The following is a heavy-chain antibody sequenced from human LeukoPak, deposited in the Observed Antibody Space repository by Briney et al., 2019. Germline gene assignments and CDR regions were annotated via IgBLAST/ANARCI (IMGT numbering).Heavy chain of an antibody. CDR2: ISAYNGNT. V-gene: IGHV1-18*01. J-gene: IGHJ4*02. D-gene: IGHD4-17*01. CDR3: ARDLTPYGDYPYYFDY. Sequence: ASVKVSCKASGYTFTSHGISWVRQAPGRGLEWMGWISAYNGNTNYAQKLQGRVTMTTDTSTSTAYMELRSLRSDDTAVYYCARDLTPYGDYPYYFDYWGQGTLVTVSS. CDR1: GYTFTSHG.